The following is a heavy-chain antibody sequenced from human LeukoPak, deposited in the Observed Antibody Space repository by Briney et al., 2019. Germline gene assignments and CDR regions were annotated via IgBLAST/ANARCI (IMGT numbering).Heavy chain of an antibody. J-gene: IGHJ3*02. D-gene: IGHD3-3*01. V-gene: IGHV4-61*02. CDR3: ARDSYYDFWSAYAFDI. CDR2: IYTSGST. Sequence: SQTLSLTCSVSGGSISSGTYYWSWNRQPAGQGLEWIGRIYTSGSTDYNPSLKSRVTISVDTSKNQFSLKLSSVTAADTAVYYCARDSYYDFWSAYAFDIWGQGTMVTVSS. CDR1: GGSISSGTYY.